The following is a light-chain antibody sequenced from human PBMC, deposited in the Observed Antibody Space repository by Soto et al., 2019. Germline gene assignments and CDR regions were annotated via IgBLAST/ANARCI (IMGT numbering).Light chain of an antibody. CDR1: QSVSSNY. J-gene: IGKJ1*01. CDR2: GAS. CDR3: QQYGSSPPTS. V-gene: IGKV3-20*01. Sequence: IVLTQSPGTLSLSPGERATLSCRASQSVSSNYLAWYQQKPGQAPRLLIYGASSRATGIPDRFSGSGSGTDFTLTISGLEPEDFALYYCQQYGSSPPTSFGQGTKVE.